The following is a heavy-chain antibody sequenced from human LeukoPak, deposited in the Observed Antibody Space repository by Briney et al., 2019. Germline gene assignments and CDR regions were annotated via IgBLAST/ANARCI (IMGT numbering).Heavy chain of an antibody. CDR2: IYSGGST. CDR1: GFTVSSNY. Sequence: GGSLRLSCAASGFTVSSNYMSWVRQAPGKGLEWVSVIYSGGSTYYADSVKGRFTISRDNSKNTLYLQMNSLRAEDTAVYYCARGPDYYDSSGYSFDYWGQGTLVTVSS. CDR3: ARGPDYYDSSGYSFDY. J-gene: IGHJ4*02. D-gene: IGHD3-22*01. V-gene: IGHV3-66*01.